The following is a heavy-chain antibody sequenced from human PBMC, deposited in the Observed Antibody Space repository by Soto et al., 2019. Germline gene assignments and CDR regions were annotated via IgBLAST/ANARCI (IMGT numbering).Heavy chain of an antibody. CDR2: IWYDGSNK. D-gene: IGHD3-10*01. J-gene: IGHJ4*02. CDR1: GFTFSSYG. CDR3: ARARPLPNYYGSGSYPDY. Sequence: QVQLVESGGGVVQPGRSLRLSCAASGFTFSSYGMHWVRQAPGKGLEWVAVIWYDGSNKYYADSVKGRFTISRDNSKNTRYLQMNSLRAEDTAVYYCARARPLPNYYGSGSYPDYWGQGTLVTVSS. V-gene: IGHV3-33*01.